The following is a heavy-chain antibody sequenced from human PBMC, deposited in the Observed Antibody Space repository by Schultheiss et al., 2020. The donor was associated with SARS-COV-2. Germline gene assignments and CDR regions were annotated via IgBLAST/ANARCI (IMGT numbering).Heavy chain of an antibody. V-gene: IGHV3-48*04. CDR1: GFTVSSNY. J-gene: IGHJ5*02. CDR3: ARDRSSGRGYNWFDP. CDR2: ISWNSGSI. D-gene: IGHD6-19*01. Sequence: GESLKISCAASGFTVSSNYMSWVRQAPGKGLEWVSGISWNSGSIGYADSVKGRFTISRDNAKNSLYLQMNSLRAEDTAVYYCARDRSSGRGYNWFDPWGQGTLVTVSS.